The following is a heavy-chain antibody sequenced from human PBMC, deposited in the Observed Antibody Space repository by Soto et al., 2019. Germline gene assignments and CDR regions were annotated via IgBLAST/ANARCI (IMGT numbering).Heavy chain of an antibody. CDR3: ARVTYDYIWGSYQDAFDI. CDR2: MNPNSGNT. Sequence: ASVKVSCKASGYTFTSYDINWVRQATGQGLEWMGWMNPNSGNTGYAQKFQGRVTMTRNTSISTAYMELSSLRSEDTAVYYCARVTYDYIWGSYQDAFDIWGQGTMVTVS. V-gene: IGHV1-8*01. CDR1: GYTFTSYD. D-gene: IGHD3-16*02. J-gene: IGHJ3*02.